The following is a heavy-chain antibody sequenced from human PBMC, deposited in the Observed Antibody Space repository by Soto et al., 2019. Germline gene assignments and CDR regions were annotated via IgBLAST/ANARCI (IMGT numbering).Heavy chain of an antibody. CDR3: ACIFSGGYGYGFYYYGMDV. CDR1: GGSISSSRYY. CDR2: IYYSGST. V-gene: IGHV4-39*01. J-gene: IGHJ6*02. D-gene: IGHD5-18*01. Sequence: SETLSLTCTVSGGSISSSRYYWGWISQPPGKGLEWIGSIYYSGSTYYNPSLKSRVTISVDTSKNQFSLKLSSVTAADTAVYYCACIFSGGYGYGFYYYGMDVWGQGTTVT.